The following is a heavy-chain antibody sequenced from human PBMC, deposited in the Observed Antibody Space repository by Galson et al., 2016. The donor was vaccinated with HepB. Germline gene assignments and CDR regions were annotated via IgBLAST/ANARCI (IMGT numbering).Heavy chain of an antibody. CDR2: ISSSSRTI. V-gene: IGHV3-48*02. J-gene: IGHJ4*02. CDR1: ALTFSSYS. CDR3: ARGWSGDAFSITIWRVVLDY. D-gene: IGHD3-3*01. Sequence: AWRLSCAASALTFSSYSTNWVPNAPGKGLEVAAYISSSSRTIYYADSVKGRFTISRDNAKNSLYLQMNSLRDEDTAVYYCARGWSGDAFSITIWRVVLDYWGQGALVTVSS.